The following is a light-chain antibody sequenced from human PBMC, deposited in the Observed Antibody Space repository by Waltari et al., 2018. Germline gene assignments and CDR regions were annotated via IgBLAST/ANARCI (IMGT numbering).Light chain of an antibody. J-gene: IGKJ4*01. CDR3: QQHGYSPSGT. CDR2: GAA. Sequence: DIVLTPSPGTLSLSPGERATLSCRASQSVSSSYVAWYQQKPGQASGVLIYGAASKATGIPDRFRGGGSATDFTLTISRLEAEDFAVYYCQQHGYSPSGTFGGGTKVEIK. CDR1: QSVSSSY. V-gene: IGKV3-20*01.